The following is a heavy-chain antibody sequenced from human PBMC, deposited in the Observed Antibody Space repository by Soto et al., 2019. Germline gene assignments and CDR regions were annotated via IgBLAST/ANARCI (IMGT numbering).Heavy chain of an antibody. J-gene: IGHJ4*02. CDR2: IYYSGST. Sequence: PSETLSLTCTVSGGSVSSGSYYWSWIRQPPGKGLEWIGYIYYSGSTNYNPSLKRRVTISVDTSKNQFSLKLSSVTAADTAVYYCARVTDGQIGIFDYWGQGTLVTVSS. CDR3: ARVTDGQIGIFDY. D-gene: IGHD3-3*02. V-gene: IGHV4-61*01. CDR1: GGSVSSGSYY.